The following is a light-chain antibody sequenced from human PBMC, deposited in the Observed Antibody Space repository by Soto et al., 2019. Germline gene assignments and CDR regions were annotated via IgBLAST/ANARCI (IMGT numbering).Light chain of an antibody. J-gene: IGLJ2*01. CDR2: EVS. V-gene: IGLV2-14*01. CDR1: SSDVGGYNY. Sequence: QSVLTQPASVSGSPGQSITISCTGTSSDVGGYNYVSWYQQHPGEAPKLMIYEVSYRPSGVSHRFSGSKSGNTASLTISGLQAEDEADYYCGSYTSGSALAVFGGGTKLTVL. CDR3: GSYTSGSALAV.